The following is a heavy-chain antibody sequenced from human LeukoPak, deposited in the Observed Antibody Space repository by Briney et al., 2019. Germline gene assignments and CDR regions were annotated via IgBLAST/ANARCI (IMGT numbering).Heavy chain of an antibody. Sequence: QTGGSLRLSCAASGFTFSSYGMHWVRQAPGKGLEWVAFIRYDGSNKYYADSVKGRFSISRDSSKNILYLQMNNLRAEDTAVYYCAKDRCSNGIGCYYYYMDVWGKGTTVTISS. CDR2: IRYDGSNK. J-gene: IGHJ6*03. V-gene: IGHV3-30*02. D-gene: IGHD2-8*01. CDR3: AKDRCSNGIGCYYYYMDV. CDR1: GFTFSSYG.